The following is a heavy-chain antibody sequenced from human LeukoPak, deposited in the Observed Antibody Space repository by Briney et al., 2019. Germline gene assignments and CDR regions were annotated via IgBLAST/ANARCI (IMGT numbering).Heavy chain of an antibody. V-gene: IGHV3-64*01. CDR3: ARDGGCSSTSCLPFDY. D-gene: IGHD2-2*01. CDR2: ISSNGGST. J-gene: IGHJ4*02. CDR1: GFTFSSYA. Sequence: GGSLRLSCAASGFTFSSYAMHWVRQAPGKGLEYVSAISSNGGSTYYANSVKGRFTISRDNSKNTLYLQMGSLRAEDMAVYYCARDGGCSSTSCLPFDYWGQGTLVTVSS.